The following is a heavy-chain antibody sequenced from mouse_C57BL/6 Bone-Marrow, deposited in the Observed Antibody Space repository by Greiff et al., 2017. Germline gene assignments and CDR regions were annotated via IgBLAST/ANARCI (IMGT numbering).Heavy chain of an antibody. Sequence: QVQLQQPGAELVKPGASVKLSCKASGYTFTSYWMHWVKQRPGRGLEWIGRIDPNSGGTKYNEKFKGKATLTVDKPSSTAYMQLSSLTSEDSAVYYCARSPITTVVSYWYFDVWGTGTTVTVSS. V-gene: IGHV1-72*01. CDR1: GYTFTSYW. CDR2: IDPNSGGT. CDR3: ARSPITTVVSYWYFDV. D-gene: IGHD1-1*01. J-gene: IGHJ1*03.